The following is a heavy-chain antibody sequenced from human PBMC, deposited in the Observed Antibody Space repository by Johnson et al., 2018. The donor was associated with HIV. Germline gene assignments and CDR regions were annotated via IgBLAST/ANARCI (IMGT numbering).Heavy chain of an antibody. D-gene: IGHD2-8*01. CDR1: GFSFNDYA. Sequence: QEQLVESGGGVVQPGRSLRLSCSASGFSFNDYAMHWVRQAPGKGLEWVAVISFDGGAIYYADSVEGRFTISRDNARNSLYLQMNSLRPEDTALYYCAKDLDTTGEAPGVFDMWGRGTKVTVSS. CDR3: AKDLDTTGEAPGVFDM. V-gene: IGHV3-30-3*01. J-gene: IGHJ3*02. CDR2: ISFDGGAI.